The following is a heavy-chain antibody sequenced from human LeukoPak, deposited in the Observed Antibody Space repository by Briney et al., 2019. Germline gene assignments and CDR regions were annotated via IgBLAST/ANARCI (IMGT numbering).Heavy chain of an antibody. V-gene: IGHV1-69*05. CDR3: ARSIAVAGTSYYFDY. CDR2: IIPIFGTA. D-gene: IGHD6-19*01. CDR1: GGTFSSYA. J-gene: IGHJ4*02. Sequence: SVRVSCKASGGTFSSYAISWVRQAPGQGLEWMGGIIPIFGTANYAQKFQGRVTITTDESTSTAYMELSSLRSEDTAVYYCARSIAVAGTSYYFDYWGQGTLVTVSS.